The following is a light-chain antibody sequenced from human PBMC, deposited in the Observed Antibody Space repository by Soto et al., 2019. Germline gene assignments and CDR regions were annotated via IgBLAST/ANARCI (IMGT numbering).Light chain of an antibody. J-gene: IGKJ5*01. CDR2: GAS. CDR3: QQSYNTPVT. CDR1: QSVNIN. Sequence: EIGLTQSRATLSFSPWEIATLCCMASQSVNINLAWYQQKPGQAPRLLIFGASSRANGIPARFSGSGSGTDFTLTITSLRPEDFATYWCQQSYNTPVTFGQGTRLEIK. V-gene: IGKV3-15*01.